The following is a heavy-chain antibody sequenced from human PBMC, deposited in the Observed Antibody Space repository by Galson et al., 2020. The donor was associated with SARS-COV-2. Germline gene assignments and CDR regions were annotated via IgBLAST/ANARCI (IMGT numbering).Heavy chain of an antibody. CDR2: ISGSGGST. CDR3: AKVGVGATECDY. V-gene: IGHV3-23*01. D-gene: IGHD1-26*01. J-gene: IGHJ4*02. Sequence: GESLKISCAASGFTFSSYAMSWVRQAPGKGLEWVSAISGSGGSTYYADSVKGRFTISRDNSKNTLYLQMNSLRAEDTAVYYCAKVGVGATECDYWGQGTLVTVSA. CDR1: GFTFSSYA.